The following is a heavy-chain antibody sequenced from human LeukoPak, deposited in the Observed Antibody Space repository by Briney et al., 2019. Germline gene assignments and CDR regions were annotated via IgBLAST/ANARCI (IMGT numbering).Heavy chain of an antibody. CDR2: ISGSGGST. V-gene: IGHV3-23*01. CDR1: GFTFSSYA. Sequence: GGSLRLSCAASGFTFSSYAMSWVRQAPGKGLEWVSAISGSGGSTYYADSVKGRFTIFRDNSKNTLYLQMNSLRAEDAAVYYCARDQEYSSSIFDYWGQGTLVTVSS. D-gene: IGHD6-6*01. CDR3: ARDQEYSSSIFDY. J-gene: IGHJ4*02.